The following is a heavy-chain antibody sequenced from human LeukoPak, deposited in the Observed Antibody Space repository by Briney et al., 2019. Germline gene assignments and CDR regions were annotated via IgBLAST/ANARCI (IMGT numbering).Heavy chain of an antibody. CDR3: AKLLWFGELYWFDP. Sequence: GGSLRLSCAASGFTFSGYAMSWVRQAPGKGLEWVSAISGSGGSTYYADSVKGRFTISRDNSKNTLYLQMNSLRAEDTAVYYCAKLLWFGELYWFDPWGQGTLVTVSS. J-gene: IGHJ5*02. D-gene: IGHD3-10*01. V-gene: IGHV3-23*01. CDR1: GFTFSGYA. CDR2: ISGSGGST.